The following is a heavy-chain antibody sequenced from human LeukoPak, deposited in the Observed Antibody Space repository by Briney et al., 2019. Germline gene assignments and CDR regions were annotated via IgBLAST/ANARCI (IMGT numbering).Heavy chain of an antibody. Sequence: GSLRLSCAASGFTFSAYYMSWIRQAPGKNLEWLSYITDDSGTTRYADSVKGRFTISRDNAQNSLFLQMNSLRAEDTAMYFCARGYRTFDYWGQGTLVTVSS. CDR1: GFTFSAYY. V-gene: IGHV3-11*04. CDR2: ITDDSGTT. D-gene: IGHD5-18*01. CDR3: ARGYRTFDY. J-gene: IGHJ4*02.